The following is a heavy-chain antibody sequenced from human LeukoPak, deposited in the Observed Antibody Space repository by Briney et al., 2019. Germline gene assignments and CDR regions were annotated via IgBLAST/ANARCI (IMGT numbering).Heavy chain of an antibody. CDR2: INHSGST. CDR3: ARSGDGYTKTSFGY. J-gene: IGHJ4*02. V-gene: IGHV4-34*01. Sequence: KPSETLSLTCAVYGGSFSGYYWSWIRQPPGKGLEWIGEINHSGSTNYNPSLKSRVTISVDKSKNQFSLKLSSVTAADTAVYYCARSGDGYTKTSFGYWGQGTLVTVSS. CDR1: GGSFSGYY. D-gene: IGHD5-24*01.